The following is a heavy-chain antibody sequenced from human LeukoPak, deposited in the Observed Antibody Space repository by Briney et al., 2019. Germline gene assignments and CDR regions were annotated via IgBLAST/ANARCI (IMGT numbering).Heavy chain of an antibody. D-gene: IGHD3-10*01. Sequence: GGSLRLSCAASGFTFGSYWMTWVRQAPGKGLEWVANIKHDGSAKNYVDSVKGRFTISRDNAKNSLYLQMNSLRAEDTAVYYCARDYYASGTYDYWGQGTLVTVSS. CDR3: ARDYYASGTYDY. CDR2: IKHDGSAK. V-gene: IGHV3-7*04. J-gene: IGHJ4*02. CDR1: GFTFGSYW.